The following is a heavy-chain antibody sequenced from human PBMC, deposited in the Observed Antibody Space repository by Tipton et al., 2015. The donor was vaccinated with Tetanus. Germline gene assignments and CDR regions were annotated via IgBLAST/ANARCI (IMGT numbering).Heavy chain of an antibody. D-gene: IGHD2-15*01. Sequence: SLRLSCAASGLIFSSYGTHWVRQAPGKGLEWVAVSWYDGTEKYYADSVKGRFTISRDNSKNTLYLQMHILRVEDTAVYDCAREACCSGGIGVSGYCVNWGQGAQVAVAS. CDR1: GLIFSSYG. V-gene: IGHV3-33*01. J-gene: IGHJ4*02. CDR2: SWYDGTEK. CDR3: AREACCSGGIGVSGYCVN.